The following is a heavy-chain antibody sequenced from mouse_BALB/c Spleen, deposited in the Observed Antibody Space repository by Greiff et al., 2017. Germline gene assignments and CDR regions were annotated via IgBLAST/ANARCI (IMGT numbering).Heavy chain of an antibody. D-gene: IGHD3-1*01. V-gene: IGHV1-77*01. CDR3: ARSGGFDV. CDR2: IYPGSGST. J-gene: IGHJ1*01. Sequence: QVQLQQSGAELVKPGASVKMSCKASGYTFTDYVISWVKQRTGQGLEWIGEIYPGSGSTYYNEKFKGKATLTADKSSNTAYMQLSSLTSEDSAVYFCARSGGFDVWGAGTTVTVSS. CDR1: GYTFTDYV.